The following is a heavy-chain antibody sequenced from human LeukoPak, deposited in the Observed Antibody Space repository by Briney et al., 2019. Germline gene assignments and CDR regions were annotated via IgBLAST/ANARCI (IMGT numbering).Heavy chain of an antibody. V-gene: IGHV1-2*06. D-gene: IGHD2-2*01. CDR3: ARYHEDCRSASCYD. Sequence: GATVKVSCKASGYTFIGYYVNWVRQAPGQGLERMGRINPNSGGADYVQKFQGRVTMTRDTSISTAYMELTRLRSDDTAVYYCARYHEDCRSASCYDWGQGTLVTVSS. CDR2: INPNSGGA. J-gene: IGHJ4*02. CDR1: GYTFIGYY.